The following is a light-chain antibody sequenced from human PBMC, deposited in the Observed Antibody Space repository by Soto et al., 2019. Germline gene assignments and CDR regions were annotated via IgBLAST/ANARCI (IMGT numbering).Light chain of an antibody. J-gene: IGKJ1*01. CDR1: QSISNW. CDR3: QQYNSYPGT. CDR2: KAS. V-gene: IGKV1-5*03. Sequence: DIQMTQFPSILSASVGDRVTITCRASQSISNWLAWYQQKPGKAPKLLIYKASSLESGVPSRCSCSASGTEFTLTINCLQPDDFATYYCQQYNSYPGTFGQGTKVEIK.